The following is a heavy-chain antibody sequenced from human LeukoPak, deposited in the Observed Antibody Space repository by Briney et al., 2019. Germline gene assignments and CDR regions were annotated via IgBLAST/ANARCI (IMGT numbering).Heavy chain of an antibody. Sequence: PGGSLRLSCAASGFTFSSYGMHWVRQAPGKGLEWVAVISYDGSNKYYADSVKGRFTISRDNSKNTLYLQMNSLRAEDTAVYYCAKEHCGGDCYYYYGMDVWGQGTTVTVFS. V-gene: IGHV3-30*18. CDR2: ISYDGSNK. D-gene: IGHD2-21*02. CDR1: GFTFSSYG. CDR3: AKEHCGGDCYYYYGMDV. J-gene: IGHJ6*02.